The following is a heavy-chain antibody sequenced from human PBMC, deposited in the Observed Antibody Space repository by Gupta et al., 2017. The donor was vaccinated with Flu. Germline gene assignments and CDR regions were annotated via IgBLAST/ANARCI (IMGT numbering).Heavy chain of an antibody. CDR3: TKQLWDQDS. Sequence: EVQLLESGGGLVPPGGYLRLSCAGSGFTFSDYGMAWVRQAPGKGLEWVSSIKNTGENTHYAESVKGRFTIFRDNSKSTVYLQMNSLRADDTALYYCTKQLWDQDSWGQGTLVTVSS. CDR2: IKNTGENT. J-gene: IGHJ4*02. CDR1: GFTFSDYG. V-gene: IGHV3-23*01. D-gene: IGHD1-1*01.